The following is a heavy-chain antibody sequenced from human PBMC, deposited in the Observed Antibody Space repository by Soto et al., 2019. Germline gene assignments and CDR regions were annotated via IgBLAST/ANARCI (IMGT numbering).Heavy chain of an antibody. CDR2: LYTGGSA. Sequence: GGSLRLSCAASGLSVTDHYMTWVRQAPGKGLEWVSVLYTGGSAYYGDSVKGRFTISRDSSTNNLYLQMNSLKVGDTAFYFCARSFNDWTTYFDYWSQGTLGTVSS. J-gene: IGHJ4*02. V-gene: IGHV3-53*01. D-gene: IGHD3-9*01. CDR3: ARSFNDWTTYFDY. CDR1: GLSVTDHY.